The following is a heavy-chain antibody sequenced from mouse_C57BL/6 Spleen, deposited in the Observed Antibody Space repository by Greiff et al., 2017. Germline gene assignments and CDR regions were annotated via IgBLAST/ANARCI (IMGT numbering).Heavy chain of an antibody. D-gene: IGHD2-3*01. CDR1: GYTFTSYW. V-gene: IGHV1-61*01. CDR2: IYPSDSET. J-gene: IGHJ4*01. Sequence: QVQLQQSGAELVRPGSSVKLSCKASGYTFTSYWMDWVKQRPGQGLEWIGNIYPSDSETHYNQKFKDKATLTVDKSSSTAYMQLSSLTSEDSAVYYCAREYDGYYGAMDYWGQGTSVTVSS. CDR3: AREYDGYYGAMDY.